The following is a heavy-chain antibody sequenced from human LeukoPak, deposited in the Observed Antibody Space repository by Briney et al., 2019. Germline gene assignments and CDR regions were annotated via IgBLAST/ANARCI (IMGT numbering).Heavy chain of an antibody. CDR3: ARMIRSVWFDP. CDR2: ISAYNGNT. V-gene: IGHV1-18*01. Sequence: ASVKVSCKASGYTFTSYGISWVRQAPGQGLEWMGWISAYNGNTNYAQKLQGRVTMTTDTSTSTAYKELRSLRSDDTAVYYCARMIRSVWFDPWGQGTLVTVSS. J-gene: IGHJ5*02. CDR1: GYTFTSYG. D-gene: IGHD3-22*01.